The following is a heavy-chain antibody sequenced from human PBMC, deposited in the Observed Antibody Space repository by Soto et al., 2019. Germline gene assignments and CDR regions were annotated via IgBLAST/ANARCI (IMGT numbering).Heavy chain of an antibody. CDR1: GFTFSSYG. J-gene: IGHJ6*02. CDR3: AKEGGSSWYQRNYYYGMDV. Sequence: GGSLRLSCAASGFTFSSYGMHWVRQAPGKGLEWVAVISYDGSNKYYADSVKGRFTISRDNSKNTLYLQMNSLRAEDTAVYYCAKEGGSSWYQRNYYYGMDVWGQGTTVTVSS. D-gene: IGHD6-13*01. V-gene: IGHV3-30*18. CDR2: ISYDGSNK.